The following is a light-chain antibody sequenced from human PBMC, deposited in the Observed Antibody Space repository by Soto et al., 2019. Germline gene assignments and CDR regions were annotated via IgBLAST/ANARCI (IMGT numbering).Light chain of an antibody. Sequence: QSVLTQPASVSGSPGQSITLSCTGTSSDVGGYKYVSWYQHHPGKAPKLMIYEVSNRPSGVSNRFSGSKSGNTASLTISGLQAEDEADHYCSSYTTSSIVFGTGTKVTVL. CDR3: SSYTTSSIV. CDR2: EVS. CDR1: SSDVGGYKY. J-gene: IGLJ1*01. V-gene: IGLV2-14*01.